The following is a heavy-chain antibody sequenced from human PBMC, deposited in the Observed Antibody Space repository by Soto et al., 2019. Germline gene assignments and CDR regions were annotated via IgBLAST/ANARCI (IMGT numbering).Heavy chain of an antibody. J-gene: IGHJ6*02. D-gene: IGHD2-2*01. CDR3: ARAVVVPAGMDV. V-gene: IGHV3-53*01. Sequence: PGGSLRLSCAASGFTVSSKYMSWVRQAPGKGLEWVSIIYSGGSTYYADSVKGRFTISRDNSKNTLYLQMNSLRAEDTAVYYCARAVVVPAGMDVWGQGTTVTVSS. CDR1: GFTVSSKY. CDR2: IYSGGST.